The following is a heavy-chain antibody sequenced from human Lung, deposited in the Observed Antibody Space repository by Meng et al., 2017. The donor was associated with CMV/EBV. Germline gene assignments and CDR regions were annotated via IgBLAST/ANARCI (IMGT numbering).Heavy chain of an antibody. V-gene: IGHV4-4*02. CDR2: IPPRGSS. CDR1: GDSITNHKW. CDR3: LRRSGGSV. D-gene: IGHD3-10*01. J-gene: IGHJ1*01. Sequence: QVALREPGPALVTPSGPLALTCAVSGDSITNHKWWAWVRQPPGKGLEWIGEIPPRGSSAYNPSLKSRVSMSIDKSKNQFSLKLTSVTAADTAVYHCLRRSGGSVWGQGTLVTVSS.